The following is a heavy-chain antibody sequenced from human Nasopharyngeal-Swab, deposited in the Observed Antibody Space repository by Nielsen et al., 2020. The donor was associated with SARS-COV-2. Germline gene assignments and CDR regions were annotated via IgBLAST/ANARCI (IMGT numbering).Heavy chain of an antibody. CDR3: ARDRPNYGMDV. Sequence: SETLSLTCTVSGGSITGYYWSWIRQPPGKALERTGNIYYTGSTKYNPSLKSRVTISIDASKYQFSLKLTSVTAADTAVYYCARDRPNYGMDVWGRGTTVTVS. J-gene: IGHJ6*02. CDR1: GGSITGYY. V-gene: IGHV4-59*01. CDR2: IYYTGST.